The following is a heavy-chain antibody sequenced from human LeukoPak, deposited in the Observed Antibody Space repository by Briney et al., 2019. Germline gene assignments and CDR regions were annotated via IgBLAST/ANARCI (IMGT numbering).Heavy chain of an antibody. CDR2: ISSSSSYI. J-gene: IGHJ4*02. CDR3: ARGGSYFPFDY. CDR1: GFTFSSYG. D-gene: IGHD1-26*01. V-gene: IGHV3-21*01. Sequence: PGGSLRLSCAASGFTFSSYGMSWVRQAPGKGLEWVSSISSSSSYIYYADSVKGRFTISRDNAKNSLYLQMNSLRAEDTAVYYCARGGSYFPFDYWGQGTLVTVSS.